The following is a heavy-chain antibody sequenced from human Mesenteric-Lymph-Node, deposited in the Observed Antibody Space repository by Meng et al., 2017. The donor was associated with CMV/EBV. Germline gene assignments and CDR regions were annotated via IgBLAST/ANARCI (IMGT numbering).Heavy chain of an antibody. CDR3: ATRPGKIRPTSGHYYYGMDV. D-gene: IGHD2-2*01. CDR1: GYSFTNYD. CDR2: MNPNSGKS. J-gene: IGHJ6*04. Sequence: ASVKVSCKASGYSFTNYDIHWVRQATGQGLEWMGWMNPNSGKSGYAQKFQDRVIMTTNTSINTPYMELSSLRSEDTAVYYCATRPGKIRPTSGHYYYGMDVWGEGTTVTVSS. V-gene: IGHV1-8*01.